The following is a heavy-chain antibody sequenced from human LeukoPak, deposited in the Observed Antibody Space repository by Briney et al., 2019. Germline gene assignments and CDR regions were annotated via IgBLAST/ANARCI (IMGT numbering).Heavy chain of an antibody. CDR1: GFTFSSYA. V-gene: IGHV3-23*01. CDR2: ISSSGGST. D-gene: IGHD1-26*01. J-gene: IGHJ4*02. CDR3: AKGTLPRKFDY. Sequence: PGGSLRLSCAASGFTFSSYAMSWVRQAPGRGLQWVSGISSSGGSTYYADSVKGRFTISRDNSKNTLYLQMNSLRAEDTAVYYCAKGTLPRKFDYWGQGTLVTVSS.